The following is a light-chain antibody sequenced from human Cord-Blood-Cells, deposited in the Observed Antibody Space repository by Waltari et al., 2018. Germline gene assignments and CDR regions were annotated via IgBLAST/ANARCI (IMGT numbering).Light chain of an antibody. J-gene: IGKJ4*01. CDR1: QGISSA. CDR2: DAS. Sequence: ALQLTQSPSSLLALVGDRVTTTCRASQGISSALAWYQQKPGKAPKLLIYDASSLESGVPSRFSGSGSGTDFTLTISSLQPEDFATYYCQQFNNYPLTFGGGTKVEIK. CDR3: QQFNNYPLT. V-gene: IGKV1D-13*01.